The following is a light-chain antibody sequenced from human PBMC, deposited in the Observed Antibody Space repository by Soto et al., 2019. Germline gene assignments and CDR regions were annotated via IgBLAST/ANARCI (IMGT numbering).Light chain of an antibody. CDR3: QSYDSSNVV. CDR1: SGSIASNY. V-gene: IGLV6-57*04. J-gene: IGLJ2*01. CDR2: EDN. Sequence: NFMLTQPHSVSESPGKTVTISCTRSSGSIASNYVQWYQQRPGSAPTTVIYEDNQSPSGVPARFSGSIDSSSNSAPLTISGLKAEDEADYYCQSYDSSNVVFGGGTKLTVL.